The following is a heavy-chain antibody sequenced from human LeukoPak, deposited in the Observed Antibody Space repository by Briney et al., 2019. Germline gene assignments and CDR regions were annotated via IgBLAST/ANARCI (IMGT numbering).Heavy chain of an antibody. CDR1: GGTFISYG. D-gene: IGHD3-22*01. J-gene: IGHJ4*02. Sequence: GASVKVSCKASGGTFISYGISWVRQAPGQGLEWMGGVIAIFGRVKYGQKFQGRATITTDESTSTAYMELSSLTSEDTGVYYCARGELGDSSGFSFFDYWGQGTLVTVSS. CDR2: VIAIFGRV. CDR3: ARGELGDSSGFSFFDY. V-gene: IGHV1-69*05.